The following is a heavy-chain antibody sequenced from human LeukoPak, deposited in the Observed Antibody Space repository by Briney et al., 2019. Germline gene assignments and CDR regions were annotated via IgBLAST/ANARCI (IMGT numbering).Heavy chain of an antibody. CDR2: ISYDGSNK. Sequence: GRSLRLSCAASGFTFSNYAMHWVRQAPGKGLEWVAVISYDGSNKYYADSVKGRFTISRDNSKNTLYLQMNSLRPEDTAVYDCAKDSVAGTSLDYWGQGTLVTVSS. CDR3: AKDSVAGTSLDY. D-gene: IGHD6-19*01. CDR1: GFTFSNYA. J-gene: IGHJ4*02. V-gene: IGHV3-30-3*01.